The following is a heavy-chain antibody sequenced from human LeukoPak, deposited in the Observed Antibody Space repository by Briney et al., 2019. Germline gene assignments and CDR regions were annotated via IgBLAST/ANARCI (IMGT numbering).Heavy chain of an antibody. V-gene: IGHV1-2*06. CDR2: INPNSGGT. Sequence: ASVKVSCKASGYIFTGYYMHWVRQAPGQGLEWMGRINPNSGGTNYAQKFQGRVTMTRDTSISTAYMELNRLRSDDTAVYYCARTYYYDSSGYYSSGWFDPWGQGTLVTVSS. CDR1: GYIFTGYY. D-gene: IGHD3-22*01. J-gene: IGHJ5*02. CDR3: ARTYYYDSSGYYSSGWFDP.